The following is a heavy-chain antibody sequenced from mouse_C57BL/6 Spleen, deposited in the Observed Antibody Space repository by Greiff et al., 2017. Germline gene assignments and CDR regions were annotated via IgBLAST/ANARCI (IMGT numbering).Heavy chain of an antibody. CDR1: GFTFSDYG. CDR2: ISSGSSTI. CDR3: ARAIYYYGSSLSAY. V-gene: IGHV5-17*01. J-gene: IGHJ3*01. Sequence: DVMLVESGGGLVKPGGSLKLSCAASGFTFSDYGMHWVRQAPEKGLEWVAYISSGSSTIYYADTVKGRFTISRDNAKNTLFLQMTSLRSEDTAMYYCARAIYYYGSSLSAYWGQGTLVTVSA. D-gene: IGHD1-1*01.